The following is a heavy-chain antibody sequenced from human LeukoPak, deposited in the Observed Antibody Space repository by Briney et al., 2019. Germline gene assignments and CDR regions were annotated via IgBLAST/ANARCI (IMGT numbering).Heavy chain of an antibody. V-gene: IGHV2-5*02. CDR1: GFSLSSSGVG. J-gene: IGHJ3*01. CDR3: AHRLHSDYGHDAFGF. CDR2: IYWDDEK. D-gene: IGHD5-12*01. Sequence: SGPTLVKPTQTLTLTCTFSGFSLSSSGVGVGWIRQPPGKALEWLALIYWDDEKRYSPSLTSRFTITKDSSKNQVVLTMTNIDPVDTATYYCAHRLHSDYGHDAFGFWGQGTMVTVSS.